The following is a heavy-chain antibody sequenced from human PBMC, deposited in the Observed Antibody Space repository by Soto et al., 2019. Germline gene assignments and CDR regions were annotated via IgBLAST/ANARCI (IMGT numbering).Heavy chain of an antibody. Sequence: SETLSLTCAVFGGSFSVYCWSWIREPPGKGLEWIGEINHRGSTNYNPSLKSRVTMSVDTAKNQFSLKLTSMTAADTAVYYCATTNWNHNSFDPWGXVTLVTVSS. CDR2: INHRGST. J-gene: IGHJ5*02. CDR1: GGSFSVYC. D-gene: IGHD1-1*01. V-gene: IGHV4-34*01. CDR3: ATTNWNHNSFDP.